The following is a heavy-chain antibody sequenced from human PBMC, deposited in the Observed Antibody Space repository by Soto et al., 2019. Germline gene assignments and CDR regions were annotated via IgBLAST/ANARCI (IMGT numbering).Heavy chain of an antibody. V-gene: IGHV3-72*01. J-gene: IGHJ4*02. CDR3: ASGAAAGDFDY. CDR1: GFTFSDHY. D-gene: IGHD6-13*01. CDR2: TRNKANSYTT. Sequence: GGSLRLSCAASGFTFSDHYMDWVRQAPGKGLEWVGRTRNKANSYTTEYAASVKGRFTISRDDSKNSLYLQMNSLKTEDTAVYYCASGAAAGDFDYWGQGTLVTVSS.